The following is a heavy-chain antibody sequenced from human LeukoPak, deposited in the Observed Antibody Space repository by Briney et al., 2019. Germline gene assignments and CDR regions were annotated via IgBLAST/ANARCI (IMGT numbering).Heavy chain of an antibody. Sequence: SETLSLTCAVYGGSFSGYYWSWIRQPPGKGLEWIGEINHSGSTNYNPSLKSRVTISVDTSKNQFSLKLSSVTAADTAVYYCANEDGYHGYRWGQGTLVTVSS. CDR1: GGSFSGYY. V-gene: IGHV4-34*01. CDR3: ANEDGYHGYR. J-gene: IGHJ5*02. D-gene: IGHD5-24*01. CDR2: INHSGST.